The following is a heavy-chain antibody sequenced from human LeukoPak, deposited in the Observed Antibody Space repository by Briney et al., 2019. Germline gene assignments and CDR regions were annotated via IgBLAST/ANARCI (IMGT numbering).Heavy chain of an antibody. J-gene: IGHJ4*02. CDR2: ISSSSSYI. Sequence: GGSLRLSCAASGVTVSSNYMSWVRQAPGKGLEWVSSISSSSSYIYYADSVKGRFTISRDNAKNSLYLQMNSLRAEDTAVYYCARDSRAGENYFDYWGQGTLVTVSS. D-gene: IGHD1-26*01. CDR1: GVTVSSNY. CDR3: ARDSRAGENYFDY. V-gene: IGHV3-21*01.